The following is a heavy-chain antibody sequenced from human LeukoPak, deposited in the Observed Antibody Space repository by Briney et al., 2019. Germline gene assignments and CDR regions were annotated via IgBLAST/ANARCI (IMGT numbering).Heavy chain of an antibody. CDR2: INHSGST. CDR3: ARYRQQWLVIVTANDAFDI. CDR1: GGSFSGYY. Sequence: PSETLSLTCAVYGGSFSGYYWSWIRQPPGKGLEWIWEINHSGSTNYNPSLKSRVTISVDTSKNQFSLKLSSVTAADMAVYYCARYRQQWLVIVTANDAFDIWGQGTMVTVSS. V-gene: IGHV4-34*01. D-gene: IGHD6-19*01. J-gene: IGHJ3*02.